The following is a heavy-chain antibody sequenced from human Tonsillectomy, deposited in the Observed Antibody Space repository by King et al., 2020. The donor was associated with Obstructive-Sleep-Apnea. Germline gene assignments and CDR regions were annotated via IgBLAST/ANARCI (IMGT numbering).Heavy chain of an antibody. D-gene: IGHD3-10*01. J-gene: IGHJ6*02. Sequence: VQLVESGGGVVQPGRSLGLSCAASGFTFSSYAMHWVRQAPGKGLEWVALISYDGSNKYYADSVKGRFTISRDNSKNTLYLQMNSLRAEDTAVYYCARDAGDFYYYYGMDVWGQGTTVTVSS. CDR2: ISYDGSNK. CDR3: ARDAGDFYYYYGMDV. CDR1: GFTFSSYA. V-gene: IGHV3-30-3*01.